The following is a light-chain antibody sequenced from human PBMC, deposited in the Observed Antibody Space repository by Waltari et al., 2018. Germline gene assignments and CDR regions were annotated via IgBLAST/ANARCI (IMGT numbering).Light chain of an antibody. CDR1: SSDVGGYNY. Sequence: QSALTQPPSASGSPGQSVTISCTGTSSDVGGYNYVSWYQQHPGKAPKLIIYGVTKRPSGLPDRFSGSKSGNTASLTVSGLQAEDEADYYCNSYSGSNNFRVFGGGTKLTVL. V-gene: IGLV2-8*01. J-gene: IGLJ2*01. CDR2: GVT. CDR3: NSYSGSNNFRV.